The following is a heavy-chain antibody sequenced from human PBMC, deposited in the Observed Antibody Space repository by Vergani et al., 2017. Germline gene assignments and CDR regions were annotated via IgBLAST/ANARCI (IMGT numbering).Heavy chain of an antibody. J-gene: IGHJ4*02. CDR1: GFTVSSNY. CDR2: IYSGGST. Sequence: EVQLVESGGGLVQPGGSLRLSCAASGFTVSSNYMSWVRQAPGKGLEWVSVIYSGGSTYYADSVKGRFTISRDNSKNTLYLQMNSLRAEDTAVYYCARPRRYYDSSGYYHYWGQGTLVTVSS. D-gene: IGHD3-22*01. CDR3: ARPRRYYDSSGYYHY. V-gene: IGHV3-66*04.